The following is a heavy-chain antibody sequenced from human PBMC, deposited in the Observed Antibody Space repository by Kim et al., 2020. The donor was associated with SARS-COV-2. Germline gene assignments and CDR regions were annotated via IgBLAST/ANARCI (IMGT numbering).Heavy chain of an antibody. CDR2: INHGGTT. J-gene: IGHJ2*01. CDR3: ARGGTPLGVSWYRLRNHF. V-gene: IGHV4-34*01. Sequence: SETLSLTCAVDGATFSGYYWGWIRQPPGKGLEWIGEINHGGTTNYNPSLTSRVTISLDTSKNQLSLILSSVTTADTAVYYCARGGTPLGVSWYRLRNHF. D-gene: IGHD6-13*01. CDR1: GATFSGYY.